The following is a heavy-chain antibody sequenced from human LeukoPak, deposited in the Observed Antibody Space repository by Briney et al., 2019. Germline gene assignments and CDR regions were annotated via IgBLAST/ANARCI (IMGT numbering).Heavy chain of an antibody. CDR3: ARGFRTYYDFWSGYPRFGY. CDR2: INHSGST. J-gene: IGHJ4*02. Sequence: SETLSLTCAVYGGSFSGYYWSWIRQPPGKGLEWIGEINHSGSTNYNPSLKSRVTISVDTSKNQFSLKLSSVTAADTAVYYCARGFRTYYDFWSGYPRFGYWGQGTLVTVSS. D-gene: IGHD3-3*01. CDR1: GGSFSGYY. V-gene: IGHV4-34*01.